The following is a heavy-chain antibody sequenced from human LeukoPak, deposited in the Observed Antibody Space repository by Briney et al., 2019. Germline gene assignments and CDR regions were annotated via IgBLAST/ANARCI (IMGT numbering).Heavy chain of an antibody. CDR1: GYSFTSYW. CDR2: IDPSDSYT. D-gene: IGHD1-14*01. V-gene: IGHV5-10-1*01. Sequence: GESLRISFKGSGYSFTSYWISWVRQMPGKGLEWMGRIDPSDSYTNYSPSFQGHVTISADKSISTAYLQWSSLKASDTAMYYCARLTGPVSRHPPNWFDPWGQGTLVTVSS. J-gene: IGHJ5*02. CDR3: ARLTGPVSRHPPNWFDP.